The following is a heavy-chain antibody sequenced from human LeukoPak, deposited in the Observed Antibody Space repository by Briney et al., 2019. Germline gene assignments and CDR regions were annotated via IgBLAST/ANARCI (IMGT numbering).Heavy chain of an antibody. V-gene: IGHV1-18*04. Sequence: ASVKVSCKASGYTFTSYGISWLRQAPGQGLEWMGWISAYNGNKNYAQKLQGRVIMTTDTSTSTAYMEMRSLRSDDTAVYYCARVGRQLELRYYYYMDVWGKGTTVTVSS. CDR3: ARVGRQLELRYYYYMDV. CDR2: ISAYNGNK. CDR1: GYTFTSYG. D-gene: IGHD1-7*01. J-gene: IGHJ6*03.